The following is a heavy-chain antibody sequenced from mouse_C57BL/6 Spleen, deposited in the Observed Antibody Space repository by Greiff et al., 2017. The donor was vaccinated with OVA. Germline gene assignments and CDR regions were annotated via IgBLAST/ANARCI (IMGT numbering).Heavy chain of an antibody. CDR1: GYTFTSYW. CDR2: IYPGNSDT. Sequence: EVQLQQSGTVLARPGASVKLSCKTSGYTFTSYWMHWVKQRPGQGLEWIGAIYPGNSDTSYNQKFNGKAKLTAVTSASTGYMELSSLTNEDSAVDYCTSYGNYDFLYAMDYWGQGTSVTVSS. J-gene: IGHJ4*01. D-gene: IGHD2-1*01. CDR3: TSYGNYDFLYAMDY. V-gene: IGHV1-5*01.